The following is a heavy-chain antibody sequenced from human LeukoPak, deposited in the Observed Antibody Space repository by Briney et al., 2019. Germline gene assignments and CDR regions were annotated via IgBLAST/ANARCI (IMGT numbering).Heavy chain of an antibody. J-gene: IGHJ4*02. Sequence: PGGCLRLSCATSGFTFNIYWLQWVRQVPGKGLVWVSRIDSNGGGATYADSVKGRFTTSRDNGNNTMYLQMNSLRAEDTAIYYCARAKYSSRWSLDYWGQGALVTVSS. CDR1: GFTFNIYW. CDR3: ARAKYSSRWSLDY. D-gene: IGHD6-13*01. V-gene: IGHV3-74*03. CDR2: IDSNGGGA.